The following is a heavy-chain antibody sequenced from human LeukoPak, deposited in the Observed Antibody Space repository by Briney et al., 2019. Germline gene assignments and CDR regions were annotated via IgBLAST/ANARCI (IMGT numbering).Heavy chain of an antibody. CDR2: IIPIFGTA. CDR3: ARDVREHSSSSGRGWFDP. D-gene: IGHD6-6*01. Sequence: ASVKVSCKASGGTFSSYAISWVRQAPGQGLEWMGGIIPIFGTANYAQKFQGRVTITADESTSTAYMELSSLRSEDTAVYYCARDVREHSSSSGRGWFDPWGQGTLVTVSS. J-gene: IGHJ5*02. V-gene: IGHV1-69*13. CDR1: GGTFSSYA.